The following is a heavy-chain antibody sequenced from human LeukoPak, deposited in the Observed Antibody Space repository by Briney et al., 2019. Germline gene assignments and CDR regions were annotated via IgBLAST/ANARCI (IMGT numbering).Heavy chain of an antibody. CDR1: GYTFTSYG. Sequence: GASVKVSCKASGYTFTSYGISWVRQAPGQGLEWMGGIIPIFGTANYAQKFQGRVTITADESTSTAYMELSSLRSEDTAVYYCATLNGIAVAGPFDYWGQGTLVTVSS. CDR2: IIPIFGTA. CDR3: ATLNGIAVAGPFDY. V-gene: IGHV1-69*13. J-gene: IGHJ4*02. D-gene: IGHD6-19*01.